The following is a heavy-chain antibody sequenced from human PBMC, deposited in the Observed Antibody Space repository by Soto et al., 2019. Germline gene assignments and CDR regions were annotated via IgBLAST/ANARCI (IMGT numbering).Heavy chain of an antibody. CDR2: IIPIFGTA. Sequence: SVKGSCRASGCTLSSYAISWVRQSPGQGLEWMGVIIPIFGTANYAQKFQGRVTITADESTSTAYMELSRLRSEDTAVYYCAREEAAAVFDPWGQGTLVTVPS. D-gene: IGHD6-13*01. CDR3: AREEAAAVFDP. J-gene: IGHJ5*02. CDR1: GCTLSSYA. V-gene: IGHV1-69*13.